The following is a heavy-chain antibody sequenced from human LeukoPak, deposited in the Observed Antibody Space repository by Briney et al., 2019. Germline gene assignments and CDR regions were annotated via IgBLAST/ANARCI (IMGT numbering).Heavy chain of an antibody. CDR2: NSAYNGNT. J-gene: IGHJ4*02. CDR1: GYTFTSYG. CDR3: GRAPNDRFDY. D-gene: IGHD2-8*01. V-gene: IGHV1-18*01. Sequence: ALVKLSCKASGYTFTSYGISWVRQAPGQGLEWMGWNSAYNGNTNYAQKLQGRVTMTTDTSTSTAYMELRSLRSDDTAVYYFGRAPNDRFDYWGQGTLVTVSS.